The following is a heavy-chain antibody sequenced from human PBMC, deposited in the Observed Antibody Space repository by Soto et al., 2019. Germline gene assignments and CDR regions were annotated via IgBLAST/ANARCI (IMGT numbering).Heavy chain of an antibody. CDR2: ISASNGDT. V-gene: IGHV1-18*01. CDR3: ARMLRGSSVDFYHDIDV. J-gene: IGHJ6*03. Sequence: QVQLVQSGPEVKKPGASVKVSCKASGYTFTSHGVSWVRQAPGQGLEWMGWISASNGDTNYAQKLQGRVTVTTDTSTSTAYMELRSLRPEDTAVYYCARMLRGSSVDFYHDIDVGGKGTTVTVSS. D-gene: IGHD3-10*01. CDR1: GYTFTSHG.